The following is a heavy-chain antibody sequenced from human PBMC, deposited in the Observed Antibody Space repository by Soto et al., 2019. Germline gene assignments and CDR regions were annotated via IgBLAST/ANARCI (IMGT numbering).Heavy chain of an antibody. CDR1: GFTFSSYT. CDR3: AKARCSGDTCYGPDY. J-gene: IGHJ4*01. D-gene: IGHD2-15*01. V-gene: IGHV3-23*01. CDR2: ISGSGGSP. Sequence: GGSLRLSCAASGFTFSSYTMSWVRQAPGKGLEWVSSISGSGGSPYNADSVQGRFTISRDNYKNTVSLQMNSLRAEDTATYYCAKARCSGDTCYGPDYWAHRILVTV.